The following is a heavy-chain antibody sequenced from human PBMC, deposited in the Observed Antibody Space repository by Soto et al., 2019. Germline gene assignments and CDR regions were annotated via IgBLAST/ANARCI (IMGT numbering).Heavy chain of an antibody. Sequence: QVQLQESGPGLVKPSETLSLTCTVSGGSISSYYWSWIRQPPGKGLEWIGYIYYSGSTNYNPSLKSRVTISVDTSKNQFSLKLSSVTAADTAVYYCARLLWFGEAYYGMDAWGQGTTVTVSS. CDR1: GGSISSYY. J-gene: IGHJ6*02. V-gene: IGHV4-59*01. CDR2: IYYSGST. D-gene: IGHD3-10*01. CDR3: ARLLWFGEAYYGMDA.